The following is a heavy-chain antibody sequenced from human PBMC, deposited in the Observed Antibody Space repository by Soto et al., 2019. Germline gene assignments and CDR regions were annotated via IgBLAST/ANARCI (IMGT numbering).Heavy chain of an antibody. D-gene: IGHD3-22*01. CDR2: IYYSGST. Sequence: SETLSLTCTVSGGSISSGDYYWSWIRQPPGKGLEWIGYIYYSGSTYYNPSLKSRLIISLDTSKNQFSLRLYSVTAADTAVFYCARGDYYDSSGYSNFHYWGQGTLVTVSS. CDR3: ARGDYYDSSGYSNFHY. V-gene: IGHV4-30-4*01. CDR1: GGSISSGDYY. J-gene: IGHJ4*02.